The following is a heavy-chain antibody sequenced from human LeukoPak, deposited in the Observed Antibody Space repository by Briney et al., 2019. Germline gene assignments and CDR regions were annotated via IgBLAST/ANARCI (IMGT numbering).Heavy chain of an antibody. Sequence: PSETLSLTCAVYGGSFSGYYWSWIRQPPGKGLEWIGEINHSGSTNYNPSLKSRVTISVDTSKNQFSLKLSSVTAADTAVYYCARADIVVVVAATRVPYYFDYWGQGTLVTVSS. J-gene: IGHJ4*02. CDR2: INHSGST. D-gene: IGHD2-15*01. V-gene: IGHV4-34*01. CDR3: ARADIVVVVAATRVPYYFDY. CDR1: GGSFSGYY.